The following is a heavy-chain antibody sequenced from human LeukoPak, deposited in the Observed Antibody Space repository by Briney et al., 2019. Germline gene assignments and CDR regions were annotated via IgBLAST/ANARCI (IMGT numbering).Heavy chain of an antibody. Sequence: GASVKVSCKASGYTFTRYGISWVRQAPGQGLEWMGGIIPIFGTAIYAQKFQDRVTITAAESTSTAYMELSSLRSEDTAVYYCAVFSGQRTSTGLSVAGRAYYYYYYMDVWGKGTTVTASS. CDR1: GYTFTRYG. CDR2: IIPIFGTA. V-gene: IGHV1-69*13. J-gene: IGHJ6*03. CDR3: AVFSGQRTSTGLSVAGRAYYYYYYMDV. D-gene: IGHD6-19*01.